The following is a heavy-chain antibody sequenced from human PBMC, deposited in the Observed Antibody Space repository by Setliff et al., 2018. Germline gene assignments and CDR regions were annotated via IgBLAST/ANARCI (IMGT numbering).Heavy chain of an antibody. CDR2: ISGSGTTV. Sequence: GGSLRLSCAASGFTFSSYEMNWVRQAPGKGLEWISYISGSGTTVYYADSVRGRFTISRDNAKNSLYLQMNSLRGEDTAVYFCAVIDWGENFYNMDVWGKGTTVTVSS. D-gene: IGHD7-27*01. J-gene: IGHJ6*03. CDR1: GFTFSSYE. CDR3: AVIDWGENFYNMDV. V-gene: IGHV3-48*03.